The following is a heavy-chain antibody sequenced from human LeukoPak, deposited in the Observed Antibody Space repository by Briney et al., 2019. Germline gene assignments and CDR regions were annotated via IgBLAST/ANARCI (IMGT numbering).Heavy chain of an antibody. CDR1: GFTFSSYG. J-gene: IGHJ3*02. Sequence: PGVSLRLSCAASGFTFSSYGMHWVRQAPGKGLEWVAVIWYDGSNKYYADSVKGRFTISRDNSKNTLYLQMNSLRAEDTAVYYCARDQRVAYSSSWYGGAFDIWGQGTMVTVSS. D-gene: IGHD6-13*01. CDR2: IWYDGSNK. V-gene: IGHV3-33*01. CDR3: ARDQRVAYSSSWYGGAFDI.